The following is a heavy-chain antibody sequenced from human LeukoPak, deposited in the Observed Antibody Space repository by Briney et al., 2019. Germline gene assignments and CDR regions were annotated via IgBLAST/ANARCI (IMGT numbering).Heavy chain of an antibody. Sequence: GGSLRLSCAASGFTFSSYGMHWVRQAPGKGLEWVAVVWYDGSNKYYADSVKGRFTISRDNSKNTLYLQMNSLRAEDTAVYYCAKEAHYYDSSGYWDHWGQGTLVTVSS. V-gene: IGHV3-33*06. CDR3: AKEAHYYDSSGYWDH. J-gene: IGHJ4*02. CDR2: VWYDGSNK. CDR1: GFTFSSYG. D-gene: IGHD3-22*01.